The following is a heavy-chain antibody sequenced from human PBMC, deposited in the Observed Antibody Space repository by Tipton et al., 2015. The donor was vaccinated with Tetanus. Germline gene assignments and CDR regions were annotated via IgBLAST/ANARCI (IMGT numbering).Heavy chain of an antibody. V-gene: IGHV4-34*09. CDR1: GGSFSGYY. J-gene: IGHJ4*02. CDR3: ARKAWGTSRYDFDY. CDR2: IYYTGST. Sequence: TLSLTCAVYGGSFSGYYWSWIRQPPGKGLEWIGYIYYTGSTYYNPSLKSRVFISVDTSKNQFSLQLSSVTAADTAVYYCARKAWGTSRYDFDYWGQGTLVTVSS. D-gene: IGHD3-16*02.